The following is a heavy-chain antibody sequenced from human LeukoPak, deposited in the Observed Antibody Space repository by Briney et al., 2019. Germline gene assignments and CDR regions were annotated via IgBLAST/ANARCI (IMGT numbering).Heavy chain of an antibody. Sequence: PGGSLRLSCAASGFSFSNAWMNCVRQAPGKGLGWVGLIKSKIDPGTTDYAAPVKGRFTLLRDDCKNTLYLQINSLKSEGPAVFYFSTSGSLSLIYIWGQGTMVTVSS. V-gene: IGHV3-15*07. D-gene: IGHD1-1*01. J-gene: IGHJ3*02. CDR3: STSGSLSLIYI. CDR1: GFSFSNAW. CDR2: IKSKIDPGTT.